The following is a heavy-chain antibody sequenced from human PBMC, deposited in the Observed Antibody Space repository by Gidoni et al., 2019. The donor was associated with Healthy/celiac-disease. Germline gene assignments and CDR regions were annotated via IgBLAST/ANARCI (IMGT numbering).Heavy chain of an antibody. V-gene: IGHV3-23*01. Sequence: EVQLLESGGGLVQPGGSLRLSCAASGFTFSSYAMSWVRQAPGKGLEWFAAISGSGGSTYYADSVKGRFTISRDNSKNTLYLQMNSLRAEDTAVYYCAKDGLRGVIPTLYFDYWGQGTLVTVSS. CDR2: ISGSGGST. CDR1: GFTFSSYA. CDR3: AKDGLRGVIPTLYFDY. J-gene: IGHJ4*02. D-gene: IGHD3-10*01.